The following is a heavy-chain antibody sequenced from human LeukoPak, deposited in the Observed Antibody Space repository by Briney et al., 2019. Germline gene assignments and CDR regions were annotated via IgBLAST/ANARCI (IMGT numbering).Heavy chain of an antibody. J-gene: IGHJ3*02. V-gene: IGHV3-74*01. Sequence: GGSLRLSCAASGFTFSSYWVHWVRQAPGKGLVWVSPINSDGGSTSYADSVKGRFTISRDNAKNTLSLQMSSLRAEDTAVYYCARVGGSNAFDIWGQGTMVIVSS. CDR1: GFTFSSYW. D-gene: IGHD1-26*01. CDR2: INSDGGST. CDR3: ARVGGSNAFDI.